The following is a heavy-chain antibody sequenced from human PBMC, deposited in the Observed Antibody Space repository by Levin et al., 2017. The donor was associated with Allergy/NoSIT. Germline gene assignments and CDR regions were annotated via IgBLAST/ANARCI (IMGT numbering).Heavy chain of an antibody. V-gene: IGHV4-39*01. CDR3: ARSYSSSWLRLDY. J-gene: IGHJ4*02. D-gene: IGHD6-13*01. CDR1: GDSISSSSYY. Sequence: SETLSLTCNVSGDSISSSSYYWAWIRQPPGKGLEWIGSIYYSGSTYYNPSLKSRVTISVETTKNQFSLKLSSVTAADTAVYYCARSYSSSWLRLDYWGQGTLVTVSS. CDR2: IYYSGST.